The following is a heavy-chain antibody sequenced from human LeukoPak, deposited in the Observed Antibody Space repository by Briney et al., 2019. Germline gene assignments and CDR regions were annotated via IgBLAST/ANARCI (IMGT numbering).Heavy chain of an antibody. Sequence: AGGSLRLSCAASGFTLSSYSMNWVRQAPGKGLEWVSYISSRSSYIYYADSVKGRFTISRDNAKNSLYLQMNSLRAEDTAVYYCARVYSNYVGVAFDYWGQGTLVTVSS. J-gene: IGHJ4*02. D-gene: IGHD4-11*01. CDR1: GFTLSSYS. V-gene: IGHV3-21*01. CDR2: ISSRSSYI. CDR3: ARVYSNYVGVAFDY.